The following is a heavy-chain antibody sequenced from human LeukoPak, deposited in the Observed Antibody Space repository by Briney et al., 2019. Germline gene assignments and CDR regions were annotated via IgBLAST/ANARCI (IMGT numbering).Heavy chain of an antibody. Sequence: SETLSLTCSVYGGSFSNYYWSWIRQSPGKGLEWIGEINDSGTINYNPSLMSRVTISVDKSKNPFSLKLSSVTAADTAVYYCARRWNYGRNYYIDVWGKGATVSVSS. CDR2: INDSGTI. J-gene: IGHJ6*03. CDR3: ARRWNYGRNYYIDV. CDR1: GGSFSNYY. V-gene: IGHV4-34*01. D-gene: IGHD1-7*01.